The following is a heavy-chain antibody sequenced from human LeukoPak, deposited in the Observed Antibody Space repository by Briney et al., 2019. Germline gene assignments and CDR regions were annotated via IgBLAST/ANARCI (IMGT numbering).Heavy chain of an antibody. Sequence: GGSLRLSCAASGFTFSSYSMNWVRQAPGKGLEWVSSISSSSYIYYADSVKGRFTISRDNAKNSLYLQMNSLRAEDTAVYYCARGDYDYVWGSYRPRAYFDYWGQGTLVTVSS. CDR1: GFTFSSYS. CDR2: ISSSSYI. V-gene: IGHV3-21*01. CDR3: ARGDYDYVWGSYRPRAYFDY. J-gene: IGHJ4*02. D-gene: IGHD3-16*02.